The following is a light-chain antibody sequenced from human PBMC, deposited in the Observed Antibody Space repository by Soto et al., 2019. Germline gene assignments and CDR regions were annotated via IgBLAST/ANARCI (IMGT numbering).Light chain of an antibody. J-gene: IGKJ2*01. CDR3: LQNNSYPYT. CDR1: QGIRND. CDR2: AAS. V-gene: IGKV1-17*01. Sequence: DIQMTQSPSSLSASVADIVTITCRASQGIRNDLGWYQQIPGKAPKRLIYAASSLQSGVSSRFSGSGSGTEYTHTISRLQPEAFANYYRLQNNSYPYTFGQATKLDIK.